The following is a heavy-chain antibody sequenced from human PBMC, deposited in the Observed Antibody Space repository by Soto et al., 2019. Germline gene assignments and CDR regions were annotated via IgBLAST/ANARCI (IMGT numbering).Heavy chain of an antibody. Sequence: GGSLRLSCGASGFNFSSYAKTWVRQAPGKGLEWVSTISGPGISTYYADSVEGRFTISRDNSKNTLYLQMNSLRADDTAVYYCAKEVWHWVALGPDYWGQGTLVTVSS. D-gene: IGHD3-16*01. CDR1: GFNFSSYA. CDR3: AKEVWHWVALGPDY. J-gene: IGHJ4*02. V-gene: IGHV3-23*01. CDR2: ISGPGIST.